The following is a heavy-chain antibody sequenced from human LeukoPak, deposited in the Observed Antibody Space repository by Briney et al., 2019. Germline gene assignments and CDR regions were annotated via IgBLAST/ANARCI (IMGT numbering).Heavy chain of an antibody. V-gene: IGHV4-61*02. D-gene: IGHD1-14*01. J-gene: IGHJ6*04. CDR3: ARVRRSPVPVDV. CDR1: GGSISSGSYY. Sequence: PSQTLSLTCTVSGGSISSGSYYWSWTRQPAGKGLEWIGRIYTSGSTNYNPSLKSRVTISVDTSKNQFSLKLSSVTAADTAVYYCARVRRSPVPVDVWGKGTTVTVSS. CDR2: IYTSGST.